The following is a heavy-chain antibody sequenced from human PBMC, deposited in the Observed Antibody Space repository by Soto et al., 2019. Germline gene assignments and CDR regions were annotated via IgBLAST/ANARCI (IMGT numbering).Heavy chain of an antibody. J-gene: IGHJ4*02. D-gene: IGHD5-18*01. CDR2: LSWNSGSL. CDR1: ECTFVDYA. V-gene: IGHV3-9*01. Sequence: PGLSLRLSWAASECTFVDYAMHWVRQAPGKGLEWVSGLSWNSGSLGYADSVKGRFTISRDNAKNSLYLQMNSLRAEDTALYYCARSGGYSYGYPFDYWGQGTLVTVSS. CDR3: ARSGGYSYGYPFDY.